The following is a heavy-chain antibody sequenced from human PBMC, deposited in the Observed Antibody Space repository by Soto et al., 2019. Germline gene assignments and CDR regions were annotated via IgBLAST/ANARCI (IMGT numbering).Heavy chain of an antibody. J-gene: IGHJ6*02. CDR1: GGTFSSYA. CDR2: IIPIFGTA. Sequence: SVKVSCKASGGTFSSYAISWVRQAPGQGLEWMGGIIPIFGTANYAQKFQGRVTITADESTSTAYMELSSLRSEDTAVYYCARPYHPDIVGVPAAHYYYYGMDVWGQGTTVTVSS. V-gene: IGHV1-69*13. D-gene: IGHD2-2*01. CDR3: ARPYHPDIVGVPAAHYYYYGMDV.